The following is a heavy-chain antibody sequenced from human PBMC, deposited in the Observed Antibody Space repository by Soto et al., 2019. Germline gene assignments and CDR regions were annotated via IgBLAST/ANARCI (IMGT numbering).Heavy chain of an antibody. Sequence: SETLSLTCAVSGGSISSGGYSWSWIRQPPGKGLEWIGYIYHSGSTYYNPSLKSRVTISVDRSKNQFSLKLSSVTAADTAVYYCARHVRHQLLRLNWFDPWGQGTXVTVSS. CDR1: GGSISSGGYS. J-gene: IGHJ5*02. D-gene: IGHD2-2*01. CDR2: IYHSGST. CDR3: ARHVRHQLLRLNWFDP. V-gene: IGHV4-30-2*01.